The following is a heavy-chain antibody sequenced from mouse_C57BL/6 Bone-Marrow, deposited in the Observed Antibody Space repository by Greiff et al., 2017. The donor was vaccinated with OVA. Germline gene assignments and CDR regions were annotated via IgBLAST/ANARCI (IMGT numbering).Heavy chain of an antibody. D-gene: IGHD2-4*01. J-gene: IGHJ4*01. CDR2: IYPGNSDT. CDR1: GYTFTSYW. Sequence: VQLQQPGAELVKPGASVKLSCKASGYTFTSYWMHWVKQRPGQGLEWIGAIYPGNSDTSYNQKFKGKAKLTAVTSASTAYMELSSLTNEDSAVYYCIVITTDYYAMDYWGQGTSVTVSS. CDR3: IVITTDYYAMDY. V-gene: IGHV1-5*01.